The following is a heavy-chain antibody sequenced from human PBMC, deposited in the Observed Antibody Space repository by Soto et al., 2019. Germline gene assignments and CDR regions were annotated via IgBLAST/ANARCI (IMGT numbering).Heavy chain of an antibody. D-gene: IGHD6-19*01. V-gene: IGHV3-23*01. Sequence: EVQLLESGGGLVQPGGSLRLSCAASGFTFSSYAMSWVRQAPVKGLEWVSAISGSGGSTYYADSVKGRFAISRDNSKNTLYMQMNSLRADDTAVYYCAPDPESIAVAADYWGQGTLVTGSS. J-gene: IGHJ4*02. CDR2: ISGSGGST. CDR1: GFTFSSYA. CDR3: APDPESIAVAADY.